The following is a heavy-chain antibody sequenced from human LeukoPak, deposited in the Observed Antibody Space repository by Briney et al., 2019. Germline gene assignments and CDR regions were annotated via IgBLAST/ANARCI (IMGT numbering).Heavy chain of an antibody. Sequence: PSETLSLTCTVSGGSISSSSYYWDWIRQPPGKGLEWIGSIYYSGSTNYNPSLKSRVNISVDTSKNQFSLKLTSVTAADTAVYYCARALGIAATFDYWGQGTLVTVSS. CDR3: ARALGIAATFDY. D-gene: IGHD6-25*01. CDR1: GGSISSSSYY. CDR2: IYYSGST. V-gene: IGHV4-39*07. J-gene: IGHJ4*02.